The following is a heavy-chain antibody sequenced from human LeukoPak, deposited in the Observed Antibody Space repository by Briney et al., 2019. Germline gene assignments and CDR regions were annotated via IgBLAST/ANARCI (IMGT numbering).Heavy chain of an antibody. J-gene: IGHJ6*02. CDR2: IIPIFGTA. CDR1: GYTLTNSA. D-gene: IGHD4-23*01. Sequence: GASVKVSRKASGYTLTNSAINWLRQAPGQGLEWMGGIIPIFGTANYAQKFQGRVTITADESTSTAYMELSSLRSEDTAVYYCASPQSGGRNYYYYYGMDVWGQGTTVTVSS. CDR3: ASPQSGGRNYYYYYGMDV. V-gene: IGHV1-69*13.